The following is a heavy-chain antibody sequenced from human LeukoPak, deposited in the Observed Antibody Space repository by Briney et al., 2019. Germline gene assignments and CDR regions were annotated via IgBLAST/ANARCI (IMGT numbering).Heavy chain of an antibody. V-gene: IGHV4-34*01. CDR3: ARGLPFGYDILTGYYNPFDY. D-gene: IGHD3-9*01. CDR1: GGSFSGYY. CDR2: INHSEST. J-gene: IGHJ4*02. Sequence: SETLSLTCAVYGGSFSGYYWSWIRQPPGKGLEWIGEINHSESTNYNPSLKSRVTISVDTSKNQFSLKLSSVTAADTAVYYCARGLPFGYDILTGYYNPFDYWGQGTLVTVSS.